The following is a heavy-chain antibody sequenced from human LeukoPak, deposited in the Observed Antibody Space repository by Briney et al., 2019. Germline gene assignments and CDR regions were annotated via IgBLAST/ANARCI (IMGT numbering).Heavy chain of an antibody. Sequence: ASVKVSCKASGFTFTAYYMHWVRQAPGQGLEWMGWINPNSGGTNYAQKFQGRVTMTRDTSISTAYMELSRLRSDDTAVYYCARGPRWDPHFDYWGQGTLVTVSS. CDR2: INPNSGGT. CDR1: GFTFTAYY. J-gene: IGHJ4*02. V-gene: IGHV1-2*02. D-gene: IGHD1-26*01. CDR3: ARGPRWDPHFDY.